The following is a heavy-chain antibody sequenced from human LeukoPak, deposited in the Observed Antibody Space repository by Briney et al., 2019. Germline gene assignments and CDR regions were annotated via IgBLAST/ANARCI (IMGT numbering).Heavy chain of an antibody. J-gene: IGHJ4*02. D-gene: IGHD6-13*01. V-gene: IGHV3-30*18. CDR3: AKDRETTASGTLHY. Sequence: PGGSLRLSCAASGFTFSSYGMHCVRQAPGRGLEWVAAISEDGSNKNYADSVKGRFTISRDDSNNMLYLQMNSLRAEDTAVYYCAKDRETTASGTLHYWGQGTLVTVSS. CDR1: GFTFSSYG. CDR2: ISEDGSNK.